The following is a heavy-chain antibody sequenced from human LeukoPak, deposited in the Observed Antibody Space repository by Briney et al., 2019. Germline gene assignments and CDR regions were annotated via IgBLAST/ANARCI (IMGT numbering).Heavy chain of an antibody. CDR1: GFTFNNYW. D-gene: IGHD3-22*01. Sequence: GGSLRLSCAASGFTFNNYWMHWVRQAPGKGLVWVSGINSDGSSATYADSVKGRFTISRVNAKNTLYLEMNSLRAEDMAVYYCAIGVVITTAFDNWGQGTLVTVSS. CDR2: INSDGSSA. CDR3: AIGVVITTAFDN. V-gene: IGHV3-74*01. J-gene: IGHJ4*02.